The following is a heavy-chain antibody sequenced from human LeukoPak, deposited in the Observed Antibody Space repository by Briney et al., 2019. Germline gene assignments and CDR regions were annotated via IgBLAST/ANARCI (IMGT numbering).Heavy chain of an antibody. CDR1: GYTFTGYY. V-gene: IGHV1-2*02. CDR2: INPNSGGT. Sequence: GASVKVSCKASGYTFTGYYMHWVRQAPGQGLEWMGWINPNSGGTNCAQKFQGRVTMTRDTSISTAYMELSRLRSDDTAVYYCARGAYGDYHRHFGYWGQGTLVTVSS. CDR3: ARGAYGDYHRHFGY. J-gene: IGHJ4*02. D-gene: IGHD4-17*01.